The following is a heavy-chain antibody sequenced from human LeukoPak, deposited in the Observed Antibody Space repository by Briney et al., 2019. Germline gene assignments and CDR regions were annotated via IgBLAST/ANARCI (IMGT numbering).Heavy chain of an antibody. D-gene: IGHD2-21*02. V-gene: IGHV4-4*02. CDR3: ARVRSRSLAYCGGDCYSRDFDY. Sequence: SETLSLTCAVSGGSISSSNWWSWVRQSPGKGLEWIGEIYHSGSTNYNPSLKSRVTISVDKSKNQFSLKLSSVTAADTAVYYCARVRSRSLAYCGGDCYSRDFDYWGQGTLVTVSS. CDR1: GGSISSSNW. J-gene: IGHJ4*02. CDR2: IYHSGST.